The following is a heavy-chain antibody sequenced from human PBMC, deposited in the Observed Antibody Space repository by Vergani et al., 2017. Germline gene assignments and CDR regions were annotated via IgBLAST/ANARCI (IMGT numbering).Heavy chain of an antibody. J-gene: IGHJ5*02. Sequence: QLQLQESGPGLVKPSETLSLTCTVSGGSISSSSYYWGWIRQPPGKGLEWIGSIYYSGITYYNPSLKSLVTISVDTSKNQFSLKLSSVTAADTAVYYCARENSHDNWFDPWGQGTLVTVSS. CDR1: GGSISSSSYY. CDR3: ARENSHDNWFDP. V-gene: IGHV4-39*02. CDR2: IYYSGIT.